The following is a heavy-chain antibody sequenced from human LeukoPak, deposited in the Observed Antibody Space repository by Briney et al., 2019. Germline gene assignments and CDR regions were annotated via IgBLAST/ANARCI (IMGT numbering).Heavy chain of an antibody. CDR3: ARAKPPHRRRTPCPFGY. V-gene: IGHV1-2*02. D-gene: IGHD1-14*01. J-gene: IGHJ4*02. CDR2: INPNSGDT. CDR1: GYTFTGYY. Sequence: GASVKVSCKASGYTFTGYYMHWVRQAPGQGFEWMGWINPNSGDTNYAQKFQGRVTMTRDTSISTAHMELSRLRSDDTAVYYCARAKPPHRRRTPCPFGYWGQGTLVNVSS.